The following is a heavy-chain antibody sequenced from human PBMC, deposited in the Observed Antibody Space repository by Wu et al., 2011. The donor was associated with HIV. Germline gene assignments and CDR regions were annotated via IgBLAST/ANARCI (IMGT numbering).Heavy chain of an antibody. J-gene: IGHJ6*03. CDR3: ARSPRTAGGFYYSMDV. CDR1: GGTFDNSG. D-gene: IGHD1-1*01. CDR2: IIPIFGTG. Sequence: QAQLVQSGAEVREPGSSVKVSCKASGGTFDNSGISWVRQAPGQGLEWLGAIIPIFGTGHYVQRFKGRVAITADESMTTIDMELSSLKSDDTAVYFCARSPRTAGGFYYSMDVWGKGTTVTVSS. V-gene: IGHV1-69*12.